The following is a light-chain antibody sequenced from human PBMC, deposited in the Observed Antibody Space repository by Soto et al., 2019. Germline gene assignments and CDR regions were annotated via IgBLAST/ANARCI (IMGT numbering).Light chain of an antibody. Sequence: AIRMTQSASAVSASTGDRVTITCRASQGISSYLAWYQQKPGKAPKLLIYAASTLQSGVPSRFSGSGSGTDFNLAISSLNPEDFATYFCQQGYRIFQTFGQGTKV. V-gene: IGKV1-8*01. CDR2: AAS. CDR1: QGISSY. CDR3: QQGYRIFQT. J-gene: IGKJ1*01.